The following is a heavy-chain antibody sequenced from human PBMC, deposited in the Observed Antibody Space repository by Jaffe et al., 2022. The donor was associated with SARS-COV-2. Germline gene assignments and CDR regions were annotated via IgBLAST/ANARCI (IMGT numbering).Heavy chain of an antibody. D-gene: IGHD6-13*01. CDR2: INHSGST. V-gene: IGHV4-34*01. CDR3: ARGCIAAAGPNWFDP. CDR1: GGSFSGYY. Sequence: QVQLQQWGAGLLKPSETLSLTCAVYGGSFSGYYWSWIRQPPGKGLEWIGEINHSGSTNYNPSLKSRVTISVDTSKNQFSLKLSSVTAADTAVYYCARGCIAAAGPNWFDPWGQGTLVTVSS. J-gene: IGHJ5*02.